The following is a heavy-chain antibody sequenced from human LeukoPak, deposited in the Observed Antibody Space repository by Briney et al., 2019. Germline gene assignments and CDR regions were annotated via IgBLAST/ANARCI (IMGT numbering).Heavy chain of an antibody. CDR1: GFTFSDYY. V-gene: IGHV3-11*01. Sequence: PGGSLRLSCAASGFTFSDYYMNWIRQAPGKGLEWVSSISSSGSTTNYADSAKGRFTISRDNAKNSLYLQMNSLRAEDTAVYYCARGGGTYDAFDIWGQGTMVTVSS. J-gene: IGHJ3*02. CDR3: ARGGGTYDAFDI. D-gene: IGHD1-26*01. CDR2: ISSSGSTT.